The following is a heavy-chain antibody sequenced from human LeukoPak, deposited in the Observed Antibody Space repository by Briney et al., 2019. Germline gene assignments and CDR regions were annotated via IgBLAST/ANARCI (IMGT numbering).Heavy chain of an antibody. J-gene: IGHJ5*02. D-gene: IGHD2-2*01. V-gene: IGHV4-59*08. CDR2: IYKDGST. Sequence: PAETLSLTCSVSGDSISRSYWNWIRQSPGKGLEWVARIYKDGSTIYNPSLESRVTISIDTSRNQFSLKLTSVTAADSAVYYCARRVTEGVPVNEGNWFDPWGQGTLVTVSS. CDR3: ARRVTEGVPVNEGNWFDP. CDR1: GDSISRSY.